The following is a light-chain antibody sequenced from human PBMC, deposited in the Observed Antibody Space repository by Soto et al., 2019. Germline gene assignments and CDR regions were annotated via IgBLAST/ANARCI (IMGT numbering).Light chain of an antibody. CDR3: QQYKNWPL. CDR2: GAS. CDR1: QSVTGTN. V-gene: IGKV3-15*01. J-gene: IGKJ5*01. Sequence: EIVLTQSPGTLSLSPGEGATLSCRASQSVTGTNLAWYQQRPGQAPRLLLYGASTRATGTPVRFSGSGFGTEFTLTISSLQSEDFAVYYCQQYKNWPLFGQGTRLEIK.